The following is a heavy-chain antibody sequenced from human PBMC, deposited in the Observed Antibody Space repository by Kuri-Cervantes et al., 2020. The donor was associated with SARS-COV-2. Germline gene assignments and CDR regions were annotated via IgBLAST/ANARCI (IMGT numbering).Heavy chain of an antibody. V-gene: IGHV3-15*01. CDR3: AKVGRGLGIAAAGTS. J-gene: IGHJ5*02. Sequence: GESLKISCAASGFTFSNAWMSWVRQAPGKGLEWVGRIKSKTDGGTTDYAAPVKGRFTISRDDSKNTLYLQMNSLRAEDTAVYYCAKVGRGLGIAAAGTSWGQGTLVTVSS. CDR1: GFTFSNAW. CDR2: IKSKTDGGTT. D-gene: IGHD6-13*01.